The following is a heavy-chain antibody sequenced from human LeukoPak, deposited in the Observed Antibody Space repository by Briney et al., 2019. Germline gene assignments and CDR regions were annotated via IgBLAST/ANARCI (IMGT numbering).Heavy chain of an antibody. CDR1: GFSLFSYS. CDR2: ISGNTSYI. D-gene: IGHD4-23*01. Sequence: PGGSLRLSCVGSGFSLFSYSINWVRQAPGKGLEWVSSISGNTSYIYYADSVKGRFTISRDNAENSLYLQMNSLRAEDTAVYYCAKVSTVVHFASYFDYWGQGTLVTVSS. CDR3: AKVSTVVHFASYFDY. V-gene: IGHV3-21*01. J-gene: IGHJ4*02.